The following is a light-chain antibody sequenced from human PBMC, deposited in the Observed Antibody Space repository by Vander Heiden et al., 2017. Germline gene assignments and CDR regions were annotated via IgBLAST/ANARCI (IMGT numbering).Light chain of an antibody. J-gene: IGKJ1*01. V-gene: IGKV3-15*01. CDR1: QSVSSN. Sequence: ELVLTQPPATLSQSPGERATLSCRASQSVSSNLAWYQQKPGKAPRLLIYGASTRDTGIPARFSGSGSGTEFTLTISSLQSEDFAVYYCQQYNNWPRTFGQGTKVEIK. CDR2: GAS. CDR3: QQYNNWPRT.